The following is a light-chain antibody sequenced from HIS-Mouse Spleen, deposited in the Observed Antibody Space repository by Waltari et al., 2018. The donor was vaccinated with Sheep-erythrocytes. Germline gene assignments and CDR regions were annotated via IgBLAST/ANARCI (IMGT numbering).Light chain of an antibody. V-gene: IGKV3-11*01. Sequence: EIVLTHSPATLSLSPGERATLPCRASQSVSSYLAWYQQNPGQAPRLPIYDASNRATGIPARFSGSGSGTDFTLTISSLEPEDFAVYYCQQRSNWPRLTFGGGTKVEIK. CDR1: QSVSSY. J-gene: IGKJ4*01. CDR2: DAS. CDR3: QQRSNWPRLT.